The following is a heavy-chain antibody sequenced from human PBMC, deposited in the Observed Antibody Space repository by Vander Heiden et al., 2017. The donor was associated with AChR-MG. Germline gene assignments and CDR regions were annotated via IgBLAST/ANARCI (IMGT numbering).Heavy chain of an antibody. V-gene: IGHV3-30*14. D-gene: IGHD4-17*01. CDR1: AFPFHEYS. CDR3: ARGYGDTYYYFDS. J-gene: IGHJ4*02. CDR2: ISYDGNNK. Sequence: QVQLVESGGGVVQPGRSLGLSCAASAFPFHEYSIHWVRQAPGRGLEWEALISYDGNNKYYADSVKARFTISRDNSKNTLFLQLNSLRPEDTAVYYCARGYGDTYYYFDSWGRGTLVTVSS.